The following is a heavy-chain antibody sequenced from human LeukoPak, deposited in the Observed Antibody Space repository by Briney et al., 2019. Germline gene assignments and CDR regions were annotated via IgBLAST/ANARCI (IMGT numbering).Heavy chain of an antibody. V-gene: IGHV3-23*01. CDR2: VSGSGGST. J-gene: IGHJ4*02. D-gene: IGHD1-26*01. CDR1: GFTFGSFA. Sequence: GRSLRLSCAASGFTFGSFAMTWARQAPGKGLEWVSSVSGSGGSTYYADSVKGRFTISRDNSKNTLYLQMNSLRAEDTAVYLCAKSRRQSGTYFDYWGQGTLVTASS. CDR3: AKSRRQSGTYFDY.